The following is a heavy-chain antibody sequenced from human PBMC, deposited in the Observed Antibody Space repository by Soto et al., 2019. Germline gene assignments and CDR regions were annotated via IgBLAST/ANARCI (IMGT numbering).Heavy chain of an antibody. CDR3: AGDNCSGGSCYGNWFDP. D-gene: IGHD2-15*01. J-gene: IGHJ5*02. Sequence: ASVKVSCKASGYTFTSYDISWVRQAPGQGLEWMGWISAYNGNTNYAQKLQGRVTMTTDTSTSTAYMELRSLRSDDTAVYYCAGDNCSGGSCYGNWFDPWGQGTLVTGSS. CDR2: ISAYNGNT. CDR1: GYTFTSYD. V-gene: IGHV1-18*01.